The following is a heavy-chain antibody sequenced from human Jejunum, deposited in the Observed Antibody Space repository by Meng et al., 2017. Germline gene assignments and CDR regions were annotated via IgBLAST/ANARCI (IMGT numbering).Heavy chain of an antibody. CDR1: GGSVSSDRYY. J-gene: IGHJ4*02. D-gene: IGHD3-16*01. Sequence: QVELQESGPGLVQPSETLSLTCNVSGGSVSSDRYYWGWIRQPPGKRLEWLGSISYSGSTYDNPSLKSRVTISVDKSKNQFSLKLSSVTAADTAVYYCARVGAILNTGEIDYWGQGTLVTVSS. CDR3: ARVGAILNTGEIDY. CDR2: ISYSGST. V-gene: IGHV4-39*07.